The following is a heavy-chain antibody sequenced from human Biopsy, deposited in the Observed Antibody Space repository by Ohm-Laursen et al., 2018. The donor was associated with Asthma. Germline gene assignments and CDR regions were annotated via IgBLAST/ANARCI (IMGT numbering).Heavy chain of an antibody. CDR2: ISYDGSSI. CDR3: ARGDSSNWSHYYFDY. J-gene: IGHJ4*02. V-gene: IGHV3-30-3*01. Sequence: SLRLSCSASRFTYEMHWVRQAPGKGLEWVAVISYDGSSIYYADSVKGRFTISRGNSKNTLSLQMNSLTAEDTAVYYCARGDSSNWSHYYFDYWGQGALVTVSS. D-gene: IGHD3-22*01. CDR1: RFTYE.